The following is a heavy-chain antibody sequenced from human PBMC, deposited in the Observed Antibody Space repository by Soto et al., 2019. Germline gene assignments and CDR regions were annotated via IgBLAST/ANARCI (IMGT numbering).Heavy chain of an antibody. Sequence: QLQLQESGPGLVKPSETLSLTCTVSGGSISSSSYYWGWIRQPPGKGLEWIGSIYYSGSTYYNPSLNSRVTISVDTSKNQVSRKLRSVTAADTAVYYCASIAAAGTVDWYFDLWGRGTLVTVSS. CDR3: ASIAAAGTVDWYFDL. CDR1: GGSISSSSYY. J-gene: IGHJ2*01. CDR2: IYYSGST. D-gene: IGHD6-13*01. V-gene: IGHV4-39*01.